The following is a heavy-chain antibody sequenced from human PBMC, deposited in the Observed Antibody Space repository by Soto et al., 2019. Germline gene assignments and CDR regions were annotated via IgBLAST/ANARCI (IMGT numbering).Heavy chain of an antibody. CDR3: ARVSPSFCGGGNCYRLDSYFDS. Sequence: QVQLVQSGAEVKKPGSSLKVSCKTSGVTFSTSGISWVRQGPGQGLEWMGGIIPLFGTPKYARKFQGRVSITADDSATTTYLELSGLSSDDTAIYYCARVSPSFCGGGNCYRLDSYFDSWGQGSQVVVSS. J-gene: IGHJ4*03. D-gene: IGHD2-21*01. CDR2: IIPLFGTP. V-gene: IGHV1-69*01. CDR1: GVTFSTSG.